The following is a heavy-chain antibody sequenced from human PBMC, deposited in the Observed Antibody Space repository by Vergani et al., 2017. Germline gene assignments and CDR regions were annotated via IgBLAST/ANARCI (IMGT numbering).Heavy chain of an antibody. CDR2: IIPILGIA. CDR3: AVGESLKYYFDY. CDR1: GGTFSSYA. V-gene: IGHV1-69*04. Sequence: QVQLVQSGAEVKKPGSSVKVCCKASGGTFSSYAISWVRQAPGQGLEWMGRIIPILGIANYAQKFQGRVTITADKSTSTAYMELSSLRSEDTAVYYCAVGESLKYYFDYWGQGTLVTVSS. J-gene: IGHJ4*02.